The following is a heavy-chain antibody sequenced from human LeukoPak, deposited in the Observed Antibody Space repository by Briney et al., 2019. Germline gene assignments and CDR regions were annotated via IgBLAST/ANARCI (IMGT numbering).Heavy chain of an antibody. J-gene: IGHJ4*02. CDR1: GLTFSSYN. V-gene: IGHV3-21*01. Sequence: GGSLRLSCAASGLTFSSYNMNWVRQAPGKGLEWVSSINSGSTYINYADSVKGRFTISRDNAKNTLYLQMNSLRAEDTAVYYCARGIVGATVSDYWGQGTLVTVSS. CDR3: ARGIVGATVSDY. D-gene: IGHD1-26*01. CDR2: INSGSTYI.